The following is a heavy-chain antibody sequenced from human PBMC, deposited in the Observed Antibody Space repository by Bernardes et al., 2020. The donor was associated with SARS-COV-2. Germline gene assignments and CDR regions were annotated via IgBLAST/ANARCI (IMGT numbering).Heavy chain of an antibody. V-gene: IGHV3-43*01. D-gene: IGHD3-3*01. Sequence: GGSLRLSCAASGFTFEDYTMHWVRQVPGKGLEWVSLVSWDGSTTNYADSVKGRFIISRDSSRNTLHLQMNSLRKEDTALYYCATERQSLTIFGVGHDAFDFRGQGNMVTVYS. CDR1: GFTFEDYT. J-gene: IGHJ3*01. CDR3: ATERQSLTIFGVGHDAFDF. CDR2: VSWDGSTT.